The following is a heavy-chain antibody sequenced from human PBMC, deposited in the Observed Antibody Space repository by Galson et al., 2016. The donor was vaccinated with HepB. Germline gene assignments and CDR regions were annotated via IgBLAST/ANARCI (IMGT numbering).Heavy chain of an antibody. J-gene: IGHJ4*02. Sequence: SLRLSCAASGFAASNNDMMWVRQAPGKGLEWVSGIYAGGSTNYADSVEGRFTISRDNSQNTLYLQMNSPRPEDTAVYYCASPLTGLAYWGQGTLVAVSS. CDR2: IYAGGST. D-gene: IGHD7-27*01. V-gene: IGHV3-66*02. CDR1: GFAASNND. CDR3: ASPLTGLAY.